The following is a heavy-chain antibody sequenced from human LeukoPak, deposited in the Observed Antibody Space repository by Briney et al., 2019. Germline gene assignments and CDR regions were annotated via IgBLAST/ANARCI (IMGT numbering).Heavy chain of an antibody. CDR3: AKAGYSSGWYGGYFDY. Sequence: GGSLRLSCAASGSTFSSYGMHWVRQAPGKGLEWVAVISYDGSNKYYADSVKGRFTISRDNSKNTLYLQMNSLRAEDTAVYYCAKAGYSSGWYGGYFDYWGQGTLVTVSS. J-gene: IGHJ4*02. V-gene: IGHV3-30*18. CDR2: ISYDGSNK. CDR1: GSTFSSYG. D-gene: IGHD6-19*01.